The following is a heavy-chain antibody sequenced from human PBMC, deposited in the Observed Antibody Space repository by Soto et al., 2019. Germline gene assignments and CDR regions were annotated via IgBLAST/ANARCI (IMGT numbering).Heavy chain of an antibody. CDR2: IIPIFGTA. J-gene: IGHJ3*02. D-gene: IGHD3-3*01. CDR1: GGTFSRYA. CDR3: ARDPRKDPFGLGAFDI. V-gene: IGHV1-69*01. Sequence: QVQLVQSGAEVKKPGSSVKVSCKASGGTFSRYAISWVRQAPGQGLEWMGGIIPIFGTANYAQKFQGRVTITADESTSTAYMELSSLRSEDTAVYYCARDPRKDPFGLGAFDIWGQGTMVTVSS.